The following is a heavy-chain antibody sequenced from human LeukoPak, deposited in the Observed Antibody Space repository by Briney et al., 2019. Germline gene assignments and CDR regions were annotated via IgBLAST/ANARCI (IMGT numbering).Heavy chain of an antibody. CDR1: GFTFNSYE. CDR3: ARGPKYYYGSGRYFYYYYMDV. Sequence: GGSLRLSCAASGFTFNSYEMNWVRQAPGKGLEWVSYISSSGSTIYYADSVKGRFTISRDNAKNSLYLQMNSLRAEDTAVYYCARGPKYYYGSGRYFYYYYMDVWGKGTTVTISS. D-gene: IGHD3-10*01. CDR2: ISSSGSTI. V-gene: IGHV3-48*03. J-gene: IGHJ6*03.